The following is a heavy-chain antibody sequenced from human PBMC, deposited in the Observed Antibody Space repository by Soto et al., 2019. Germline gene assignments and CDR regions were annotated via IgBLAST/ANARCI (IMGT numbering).Heavy chain of an antibody. V-gene: IGHV1-69*13. Sequence: GASVKVSFKASGGTFSSYAISWVRQAPGQGLEWMGGIIPIFGTANYAQKFQGRVTITADESTSTAYMELSSLRSEDTAVYYCARDGGAEGDWFDPWGQGTLVTVSS. CDR3: ARDGGAEGDWFDP. D-gene: IGHD1-26*01. CDR2: IIPIFGTA. CDR1: GGTFSSYA. J-gene: IGHJ5*02.